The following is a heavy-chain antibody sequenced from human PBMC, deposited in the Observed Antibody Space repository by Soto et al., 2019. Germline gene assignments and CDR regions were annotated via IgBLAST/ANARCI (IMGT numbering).Heavy chain of an antibody. CDR2: IYWDDDK. D-gene: IGHD3-22*01. V-gene: IGHV2-5*02. J-gene: IGHJ5*02. CDR3: SQRLRDDGIGRERANDFNP. Sequence: QITLKESGPTLVRPTQTLTLTCTFSGFSLSTTGVGVGWIRQPPGTALEWLALIYWDDDKRYSPSLKSRLTITKDTSKNEVILTMTNMDPVDTSTYYCSQRLRDDGIGRERANDFNPWGQGTLVTVSS. CDR1: GFSLSTTGVG.